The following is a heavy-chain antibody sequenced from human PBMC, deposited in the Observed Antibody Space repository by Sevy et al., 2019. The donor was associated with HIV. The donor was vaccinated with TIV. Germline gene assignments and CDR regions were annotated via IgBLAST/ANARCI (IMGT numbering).Heavy chain of an antibody. CDR1: GFTFSSYA. Sequence: GGSLRLSYAASGFTFSSYAMSWVRQAPGKGLEWVSAISGSGGSTYYADSVKGRFTISRDNSKNTLYLQMNSLRAEDTAVYYCAKDPAAAGTGTPWGQGTLVTVSS. CDR3: AKDPAAAGTGTP. J-gene: IGHJ5*02. CDR2: ISGSGGST. D-gene: IGHD6-13*01. V-gene: IGHV3-23*01.